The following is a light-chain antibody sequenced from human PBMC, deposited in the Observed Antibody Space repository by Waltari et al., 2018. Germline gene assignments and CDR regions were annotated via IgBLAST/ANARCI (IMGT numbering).Light chain of an antibody. Sequence: DIQMTQSPSTLSASVGDRVTITCRASQSITSWLAWYQQKPGKAPKLLIYDASSLESGVPSRFSGSGSGTEFTLTISSLQPDDFATYYCQQYHSYSSYTFGQGTKLEIK. CDR3: QQYHSYSSYT. J-gene: IGKJ2*01. CDR1: QSITSW. CDR2: DAS. V-gene: IGKV1-5*01.